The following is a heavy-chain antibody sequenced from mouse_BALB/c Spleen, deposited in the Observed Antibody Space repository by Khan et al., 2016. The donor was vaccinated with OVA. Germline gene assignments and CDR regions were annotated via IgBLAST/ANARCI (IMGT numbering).Heavy chain of an antibody. CDR2: IYPGSGST. Sequence: LQQPGSELVRPGASVTLSCKASGYTFTSYWMHWVKQRPGQGLEWIGNIYPGSGSTNYDEKLKSKATLTVDPSSSTAYMQFSSLTSEDSAVYYCTIGEYDGDYWGQGTTLTVSS. D-gene: IGHD2-14*01. CDR3: TIGEYDGDY. J-gene: IGHJ2*01. CDR1: GYTFTSYW. V-gene: IGHV1S22*01.